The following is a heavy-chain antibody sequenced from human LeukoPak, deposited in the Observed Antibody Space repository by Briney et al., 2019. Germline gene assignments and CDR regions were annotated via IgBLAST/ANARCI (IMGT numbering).Heavy chain of an antibody. D-gene: IGHD4-11*01. CDR2: IIPIFGTA. J-gene: IGHJ6*03. CDR3: ARAPTYYSNQRPKSNYYYYYMDV. Sequence: SVKVSCKASGGTFSSYAISWVRQAPGQGLEWMGGIIPIFGTANYAQKFQGRVTITADKSTSTAYMELSSLRSEDTAVYYCARAPTYYSNQRPKSNYYYYYMDVWGKGTTVTVSS. CDR1: GGTFSSYA. V-gene: IGHV1-69*06.